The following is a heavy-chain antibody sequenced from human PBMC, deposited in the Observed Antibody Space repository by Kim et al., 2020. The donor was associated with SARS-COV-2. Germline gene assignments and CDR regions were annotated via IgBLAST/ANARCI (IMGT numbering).Heavy chain of an antibody. J-gene: IGHJ4*02. CDR1: GFTFGDYA. V-gene: IGHV3-49*03. CDR3: TGIAYYYGSGSYY. CDR2: IRSKAYGGTT. D-gene: IGHD3-10*01. Sequence: GGSLRLSCTASGFTFGDYAMSWFRQAPGKGLEWVGFIRSKAYGGTTEYAASVKGRFTISRDDSKSIAYLQMNSLKTEDTAVYYCTGIAYYYGSGSYYGGQGTLVTVSS.